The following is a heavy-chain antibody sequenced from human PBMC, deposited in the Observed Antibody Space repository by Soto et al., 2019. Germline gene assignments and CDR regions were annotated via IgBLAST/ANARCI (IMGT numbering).Heavy chain of an antibody. CDR2: VSNEANFYAR. CDR1: GFSFSDSS. J-gene: IGHJ3*02. Sequence: PGGSLRLSCAASGFSFSDSSMHWVRQAPGKGLEWVGRVSNEANFYARAYAVSLRGRFTISRDDSNNTTFLQMDSLRAEDTAVYYCASRSGDRRNIALAGSPGGHDAFDIWGQGTRVNVSS. D-gene: IGHD6-19*01. V-gene: IGHV3-73*01. CDR3: ASRSGDRRNIALAGSPGGHDAFDI.